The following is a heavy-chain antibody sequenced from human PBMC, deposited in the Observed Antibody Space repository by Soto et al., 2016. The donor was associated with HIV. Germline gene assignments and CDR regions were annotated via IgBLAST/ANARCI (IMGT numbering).Heavy chain of an antibody. CDR1: GFNFSSYW. CDR2: INSDGSNT. D-gene: IGHD3-3*01. V-gene: IGHV3-74*01. Sequence: EVQLVESGGGLVQPGGSLRLSCAASGFNFSSYWMRWVRQAPGKGLMWVSRINSDGSNTRYADSVKGRFTISRDNAKNTLYLQMNSLRADDTAVYYCARDRSFWSGSLYYWGQGTLVTVPS. CDR3: ARDRSFWSGSLYY. J-gene: IGHJ4*02.